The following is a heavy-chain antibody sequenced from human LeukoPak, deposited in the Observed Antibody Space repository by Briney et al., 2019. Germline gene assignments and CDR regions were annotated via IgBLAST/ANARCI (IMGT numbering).Heavy chain of an antibody. D-gene: IGHD3-9*01. CDR3: ARGGTIFTA. Sequence: SETLSLTCAVYGGSFSGYYWSWIRQPPGKGREWIGEINHSGSTNYNPSLKSRVTISVDTSKNQFSLKLSSVAAADTAVYYWARGGTIFTAWGQGTLVTVSS. CDR1: GGSFSGYY. CDR2: INHSGST. J-gene: IGHJ5*02. V-gene: IGHV4-34*01.